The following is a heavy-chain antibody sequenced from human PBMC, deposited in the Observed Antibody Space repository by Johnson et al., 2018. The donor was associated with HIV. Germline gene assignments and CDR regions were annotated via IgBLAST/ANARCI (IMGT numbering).Heavy chain of an antibody. V-gene: IGHV3-30*03. CDR3: APLGDAFDI. CDR2: ISYDGSNK. Sequence: QVQLVESGGGVVRPGGSLRLSCAASGFTFDDYGMSWVRQAPGKGLEWVAVISYDGSNKYYADSVKGRFTISRDNSKNTLYLQMARLRAGDTAVYYCAPLGDAFDIWGQGTMVTVSS. J-gene: IGHJ3*02. D-gene: IGHD7-27*01. CDR1: GFTFDDYG.